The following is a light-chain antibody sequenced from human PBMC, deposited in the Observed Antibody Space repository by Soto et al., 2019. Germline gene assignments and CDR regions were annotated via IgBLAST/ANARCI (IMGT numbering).Light chain of an antibody. V-gene: IGKV3-11*01. CDR1: QRVSSN. J-gene: IGKJ5*01. Sequence: IMMTQSPATLSVSPGERATLSFRASQRVSSNLPWYQQKPRQAPRLLTYDASNRATGIPARFSGSGSGTDFTLTISSLDPEDFAVYYCQQRSNWPPITFGQGTRL. CDR3: QQRSNWPPIT. CDR2: DAS.